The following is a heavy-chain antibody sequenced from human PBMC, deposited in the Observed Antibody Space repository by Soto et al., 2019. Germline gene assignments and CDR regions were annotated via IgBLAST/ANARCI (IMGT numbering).Heavy chain of an antibody. J-gene: IGHJ6*02. CDR2: IIPILGIA. CDR1: GGTFSSYT. V-gene: IGHV1-69*04. D-gene: IGHD2-2*01. Sequence: SVKVSCKASGGTFSSYTISWVRQAPGQGLEWMGRIIPILGIANYAQKFQGRVTITADKSTSTAYMELSSLRSEDTAVYYCARDQGNNDIVVVPAAMAPRFYYYGMDVWGQGTTVTVSS. CDR3: ARDQGNNDIVVVPAAMAPRFYYYGMDV.